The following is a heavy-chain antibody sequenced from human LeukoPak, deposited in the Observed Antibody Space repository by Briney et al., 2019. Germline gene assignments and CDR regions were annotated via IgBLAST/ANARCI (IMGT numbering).Heavy chain of an antibody. V-gene: IGHV4-59*08. CDR2: TYYSGST. CDR3: ARMFRSSWYINWFDP. D-gene: IGHD6-13*01. Sequence: SETLSLTCTVSGASISSYYWSWIRQTPGKGLEWIGYTYYSGSTNYNPSLKSRVIISVDTSKNQFSLKLNFVTAADTAMYYCARMFRSSWYINWFDPWGQGTLVTVSS. CDR1: GASISSYY. J-gene: IGHJ5*02.